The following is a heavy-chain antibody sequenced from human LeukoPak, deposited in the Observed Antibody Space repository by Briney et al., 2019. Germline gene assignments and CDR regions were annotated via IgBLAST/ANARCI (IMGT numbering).Heavy chain of an antibody. CDR3: AREGSTSCHFDY. CDR2: ISYDGSNK. CDR1: GFTFSSYA. Sequence: GGSLRLSCAPSGFTFSSYAMHWARQAPGKGLEWVAVISYDGSNKYYADSVKGRFTISRDNSKNTLYLQMNSLRAEDTAVYYCAREGSTSCHFDYWGQGTLVTVSS. V-gene: IGHV3-30*04. J-gene: IGHJ4*02. D-gene: IGHD2-2*01.